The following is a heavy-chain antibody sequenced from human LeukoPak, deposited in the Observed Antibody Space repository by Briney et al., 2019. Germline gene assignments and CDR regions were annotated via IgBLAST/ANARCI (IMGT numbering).Heavy chain of an antibody. D-gene: IGHD5-12*01. CDR1: GYTFTSYG. CDR2: ISAYNGNT. Sequence: ASVKVSCKASGYTFTSYGISWVRQAPGQGLEWMGWISAYNGNTNYAQKLQGRVTMTTDTSTSTAYMELSSLRSEDTAVYYCARDRLNYPFPQGRFDYWGQGTLVTVSS. V-gene: IGHV1-18*01. CDR3: ARDRLNYPFPQGRFDY. J-gene: IGHJ4*02.